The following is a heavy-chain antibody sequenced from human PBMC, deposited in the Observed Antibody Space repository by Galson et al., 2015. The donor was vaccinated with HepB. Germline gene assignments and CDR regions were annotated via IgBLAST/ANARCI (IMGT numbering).Heavy chain of an antibody. CDR2: INWIGGTA. J-gene: IGHJ6*02. D-gene: IGHD2-2*01. Sequence: SLRLSCASSGFKFGNFDMNWVRQGPGKGLEWIAGINWIGGTARYADSVKGRFTISRDNVKNSLHLQMNNLRIEDTALYYCARDSGPFSASWPSCTQYALDVWGQGTTVTVSS. V-gene: IGHV3-20*04. CDR1: GFKFGNFD. CDR3: ARDSGPFSASWPSCTQYALDV.